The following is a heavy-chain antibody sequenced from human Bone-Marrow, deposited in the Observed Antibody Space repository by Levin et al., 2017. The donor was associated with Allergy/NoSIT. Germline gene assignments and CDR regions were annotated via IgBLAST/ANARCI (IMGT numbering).Heavy chain of an antibody. CDR1: GFTVSSNY. D-gene: IGHD4-17*01. J-gene: IGHJ4*02. CDR3: ARDDYGRPGLSHY. V-gene: IGHV3-66*01. Sequence: GESLKISCAASGFTVSSNYMSWVRQAPGKGLEWVSVIYSGGSTYYADSVKGRFTISRDNSKNTLYLQMNSLRAEDTAVYYCARDDYGRPGLSHYWGQGTLVTVSS. CDR2: IYSGGST.